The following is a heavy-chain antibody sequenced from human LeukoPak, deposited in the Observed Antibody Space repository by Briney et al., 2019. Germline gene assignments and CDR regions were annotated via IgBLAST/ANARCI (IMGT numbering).Heavy chain of an antibody. V-gene: IGHV4-34*01. J-gene: IGHJ6*03. D-gene: IGHD2-2*01. CDR3: ARSDVKIVVVPAATHYYYYYMDV. CDR1: GGSFSGYY. Sequence: SETLSLTCAVYGGSFSGYYWSWIRQPPGKGLEWVGEINNSGSTNYNPSLKSRVTISVDTSKNQFSLKLSSVTAADTAVYYCARSDVKIVVVPAATHYYYYYMDVWGKGTTVTVSS. CDR2: INNSGST.